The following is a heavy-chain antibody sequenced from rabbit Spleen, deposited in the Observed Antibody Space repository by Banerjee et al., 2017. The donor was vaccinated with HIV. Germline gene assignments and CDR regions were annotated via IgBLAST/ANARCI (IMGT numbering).Heavy chain of an antibody. CDR2: INVATGKP. Sequence: QEQLVESGGGLVQPEGSLTLTCTASGFSFGDRDVMCWVRQAPGKGLEWIACINVATGKPVYATWAKGRFTISRTSSTTVTLRMTSLTAADRAAYFCARDLVGVIGWNFSWWGPGTLVTVS. CDR1: GFSFGDRDV. CDR3: ARDLVGVIGWNFSW. V-gene: IGHV1S45*01. J-gene: IGHJ4*01. D-gene: IGHD1-1*01.